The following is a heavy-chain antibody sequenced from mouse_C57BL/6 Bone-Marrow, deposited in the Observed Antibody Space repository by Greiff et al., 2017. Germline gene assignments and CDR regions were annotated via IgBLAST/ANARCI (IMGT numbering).Heavy chain of an antibody. V-gene: IGHV1-64*01. CDR3: ARSGLRYPAWFAY. D-gene: IGHD1-1*01. CDR1: GYTFTSYW. J-gene: IGHJ3*01. Sequence: QVQLQQPGAELVKPGASVTLSCKASGYTFTSYWMHWVKQRPGQGLEWIGMIHPNSGSTNYNEKFKSKATLTVDNSSSTAYMQLSSLTSEDSAVYYCARSGLRYPAWFAYWGQGTLVTVSA. CDR2: IHPNSGST.